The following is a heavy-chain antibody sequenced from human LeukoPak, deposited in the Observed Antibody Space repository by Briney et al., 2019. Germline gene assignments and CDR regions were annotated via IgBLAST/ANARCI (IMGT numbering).Heavy chain of an antibody. CDR1: GFTFSDYY. CDR2: ISNSGSKI. Sequence: GGSLRLSCAASGFTFSDYYMNWIRQAPGKGLEWVSYISNSGSKIFYADSVKGRFTISRDNANNSLYLQMNSLRAEDTAVYYCARGFDYWGQGTLVTVS. J-gene: IGHJ4*02. V-gene: IGHV3-11*01. CDR3: ARGFDY.